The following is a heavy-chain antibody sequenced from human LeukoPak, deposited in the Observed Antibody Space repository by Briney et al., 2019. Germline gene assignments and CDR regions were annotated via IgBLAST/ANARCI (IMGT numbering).Heavy chain of an antibody. CDR3: AKSEAIVVITSYFDY. V-gene: IGHV3-9*01. CDR2: ISWNSGSI. CDR1: GFTFDDYA. J-gene: IGHJ4*02. D-gene: IGHD3-22*01. Sequence: RGGSLRLSCAASGFTFDDYAMHWVRQAPGKGLEWVSGISWNSGSIGYADSVKGRFTISRDNAKNSLYLQMNSLRAEDTALYYCAKSEAIVVITSYFDYWGQGTLVTVSS.